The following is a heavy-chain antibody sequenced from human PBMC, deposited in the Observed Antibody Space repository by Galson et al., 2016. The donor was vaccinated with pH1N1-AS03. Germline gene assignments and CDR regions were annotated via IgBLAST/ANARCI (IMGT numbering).Heavy chain of an antibody. CDR1: GYTFTSHV. D-gene: IGHD1-26*01. CDR3: ARDYIVGATRGAGTFDV. Sequence: SVKVSCKASGYTFTSHVVDWVRQAPGQSLEWMGWINTDTGYTKYSQKFQGRVTITKDTSATTAYMELNSLTSEDTAMYYCARDYIVGATRGAGTFDVWGHGTMVTVSS. CDR2: INTDTGYT. V-gene: IGHV1-3*04. J-gene: IGHJ3*01.